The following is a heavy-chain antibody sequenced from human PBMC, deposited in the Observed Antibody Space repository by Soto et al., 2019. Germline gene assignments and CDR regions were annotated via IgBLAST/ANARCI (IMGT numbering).Heavy chain of an antibody. V-gene: IGHV5-51*01. J-gene: IGHJ6*02. CDR1: GYNYNLHW. CDR3: ARHLRSYDFFQYYYGIDV. D-gene: IGHD3-16*01. Sequence: GGSLKISCSGSGYNYNLHWISWVRQKPWRGLEWMGIIYPGDSDTRYNPSFQGQVTISVDKSINTAYLQWDSPEASDTATYYCARHLRSYDFFQYYYGIDVWGQGSTVTVSS. CDR2: IYPGDSDT.